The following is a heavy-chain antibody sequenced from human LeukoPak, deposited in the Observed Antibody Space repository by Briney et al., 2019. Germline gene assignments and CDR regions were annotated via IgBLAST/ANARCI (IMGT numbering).Heavy chain of an antibody. CDR3: AKVGELGATSDYFDY. CDR1: GFTVSSNY. V-gene: IGHV3-66*01. Sequence: PGGSLRLSCAASGFTVSSNYMSWVRQAPGKGLEWVSVIYSGGSTYYADSVKGRFTISRDNSKNTLYLQMNSLRAEDTAVYYCAKVGELGATSDYFDYWGQGTLVTVSS. J-gene: IGHJ4*02. CDR2: IYSGGST. D-gene: IGHD1-26*01.